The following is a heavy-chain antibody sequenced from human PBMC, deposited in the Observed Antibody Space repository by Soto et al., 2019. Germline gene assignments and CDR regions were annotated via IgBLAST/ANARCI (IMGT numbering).Heavy chain of an antibody. V-gene: IGHV4-59*01. CDR2: IYYSGST. Sequence: SETLSLTCTVSGGSISSYYWSWIRQPPGKGLEWIGYIYYSGSTNYNPSLKSRVTISVDTSKNQFSLKLSSVTAADTAVYYCARRVAVAGSWFDPWGQRTLVTVSS. CDR3: ARRVAVAGSWFDP. D-gene: IGHD6-19*01. J-gene: IGHJ5*02. CDR1: GGSISSYY.